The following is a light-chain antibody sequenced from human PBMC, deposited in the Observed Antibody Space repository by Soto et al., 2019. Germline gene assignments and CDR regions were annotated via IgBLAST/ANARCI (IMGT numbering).Light chain of an antibody. V-gene: IGLV2-23*01. CDR3: CSYAGSSTSV. CDR1: SSDVGSYNL. Sequence: QSVLTRPASVSGSPGQSITISCTGTSSDVGSYNLVSWYQQHPGKAPKLMIYEGSKRPSGVSNRFSGSKSGNTASLTISGLQAEDEADYYCCSYAGSSTSVFGGGTKVTVL. CDR2: EGS. J-gene: IGLJ2*01.